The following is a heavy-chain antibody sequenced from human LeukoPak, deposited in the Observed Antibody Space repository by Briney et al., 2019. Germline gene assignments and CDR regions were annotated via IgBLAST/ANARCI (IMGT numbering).Heavy chain of an antibody. D-gene: IGHD3-16*01. CDR3: ARLGVGWYFDY. V-gene: IGHV3-21*01. CDR1: GFTFSSYG. J-gene: IGHJ4*02. CDR2: ISSSSSYI. Sequence: PGGSLRLSCAASGFTFSSYGMHWVRQAPGKGLEWVSSISSSSSYIYYADSVKGRFTISRDNAKNSLYLQMNSLRAEDTAVYYCARLGVGWYFDYWGQGTLVTVSS.